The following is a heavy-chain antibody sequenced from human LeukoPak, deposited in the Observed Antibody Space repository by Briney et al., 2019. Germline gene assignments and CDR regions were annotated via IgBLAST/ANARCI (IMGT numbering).Heavy chain of an antibody. D-gene: IGHD3-22*01. J-gene: IGHJ4*01. V-gene: IGHV3-48*03. Sequence: PGGSLRLSCAASGFTFSTYEMNWVRQAPGKGLEWVSYISSSGSTTYYADTVKGRFTISRDNSKNTLYLQMNSLRAEDTAVYYCAKDRLGALYYYDSSGYYRFDYWGQGTLVTVSS. CDR1: GFTFSTYE. CDR3: AKDRLGALYYYDSSGYYRFDY. CDR2: ISSSGSTT.